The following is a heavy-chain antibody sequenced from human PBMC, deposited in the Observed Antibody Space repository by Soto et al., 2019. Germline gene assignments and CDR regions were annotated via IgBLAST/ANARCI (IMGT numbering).Heavy chain of an antibody. V-gene: IGHV4-39*01. CDR2: IYYSGST. J-gene: IGHJ4*02. Sequence: ASETLSLTCTFLGGSISSSSYYWGWIRQPPGKGLERIGSIYYSGSTYYKPSLKSRVTISVDTSKYQFSLKLSSVTAADTAVYYCARRDYYDSSGYDVDDYWGQGTLVTVSS. CDR1: GGSISSSSYY. D-gene: IGHD3-22*01. CDR3: ARRDYYDSSGYDVDDY.